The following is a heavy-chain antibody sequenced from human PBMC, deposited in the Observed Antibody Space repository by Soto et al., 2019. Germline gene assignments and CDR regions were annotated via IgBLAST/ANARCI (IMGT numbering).Heavy chain of an antibody. D-gene: IGHD2-2*01. CDR1: GYSFTSYW. J-gene: IGHJ4*02. CDR3: ARHTLGAPEVVPAAMPWDY. Sequence: GESLKISCKGSGYSFTSYWISWVRQMPGKGLEWMGRIDPSDSYTNYSPSFQGHVTISADKSISTAYLQWSSLKASDTAMYYCARHTLGAPEVVPAAMPWDYWGQGTLVTVSS. V-gene: IGHV5-10-1*01. CDR2: IDPSDSYT.